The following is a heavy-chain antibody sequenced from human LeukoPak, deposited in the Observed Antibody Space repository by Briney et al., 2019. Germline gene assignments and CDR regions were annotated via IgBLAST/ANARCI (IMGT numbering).Heavy chain of an antibody. CDR3: AKGGGSSIWWSRGGSYYYGMDV. CDR1: GFTFSSYA. CDR2: ISGSGGST. D-gene: IGHD6-13*01. J-gene: IGHJ6*02. Sequence: PGASLRLSCAASGFTFSSYAMSWVRQAPGKGLEWVSAISGSGGSTYYADSVKGRFTISRDNSKNTLYLQMNSLRAEDTAVYYCAKGGGSSIWWSRGGSYYYGMDVWGQGTTVTVSS. V-gene: IGHV3-23*01.